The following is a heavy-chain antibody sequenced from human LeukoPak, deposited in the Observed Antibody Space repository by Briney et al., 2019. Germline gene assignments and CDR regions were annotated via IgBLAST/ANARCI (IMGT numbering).Heavy chain of an antibody. V-gene: IGHV3-30*02. D-gene: IGHD6-19*01. CDR2: IRYEGSNK. CDR1: GFTFSSYG. CDR3: AKPEYSSGPPPD. Sequence: GGSLRLSCAASGFTFSSYGMHWVRQAPGKGLEWVAFIRYEGSNKYYADSVKGRFTISRDNSKNTLYLQMNSLRAEDTAVYYCAKPEYSSGPPPDWGQGTLVTVSS. J-gene: IGHJ4*02.